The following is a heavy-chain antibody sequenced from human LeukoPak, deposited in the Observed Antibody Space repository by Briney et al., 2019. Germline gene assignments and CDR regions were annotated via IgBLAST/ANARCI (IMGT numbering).Heavy chain of an antibody. Sequence: SVHVSCKASGYDFTSVGITWVRRAPGQGLEWMGWISPYNGNTRYAQKFQGRVAMTTDTSTTTAYMELRGLRFNDTAVYYCARAGSGSGWYFDYWGHGNLVTVSS. CDR3: ARAGSGSGWYFDY. V-gene: IGHV1-18*01. CDR1: GYDFTSVG. CDR2: ISPYNGNT. J-gene: IGHJ4*01. D-gene: IGHD6-19*01.